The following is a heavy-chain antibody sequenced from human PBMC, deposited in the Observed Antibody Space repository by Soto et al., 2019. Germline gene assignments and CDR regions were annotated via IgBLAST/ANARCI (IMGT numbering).Heavy chain of an antibody. V-gene: IGHV5-10-1*01. CDR2: IDPSDSYT. D-gene: IGHD3-16*01. CDR1: GYSFTSYW. CDR3: ARRKIGHWYFDL. Sequence: EVQLVQSGAEVKKPGESLRISCEGSGYSFTSYWITWVRQMPGKGLEWMGTIDPSDSYTNYNPSFQGHVTISTDKSISTAYLQWSSLQASDTAMYYCARRKIGHWYFDLWGRGTLVTVSS. J-gene: IGHJ2*01.